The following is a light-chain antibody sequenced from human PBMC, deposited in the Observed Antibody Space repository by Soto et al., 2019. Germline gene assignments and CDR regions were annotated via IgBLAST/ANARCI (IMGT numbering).Light chain of an antibody. Sequence: EIVLTQSPGTLSLSPGDRATLSCRASQTVSNNYLAWCQQKPGQAPRVIMYGASSRATGIPDRFSGSGSGTEFTLTISSLQSEDFAVYYCQQYNNWPPSITFGQGTRLEIK. CDR1: QTVSNNY. J-gene: IGKJ5*01. CDR3: QQYNNWPPSIT. V-gene: IGKV3-20*01. CDR2: GAS.